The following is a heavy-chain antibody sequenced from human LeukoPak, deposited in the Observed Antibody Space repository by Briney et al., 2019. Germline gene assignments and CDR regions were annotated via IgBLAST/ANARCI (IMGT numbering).Heavy chain of an antibody. V-gene: IGHV4-34*01. CDR1: GGSFSGYY. J-gene: IGHJ4*02. CDR2: INHSGST. D-gene: IGHD5-18*01. Sequence: PSETLSLTCAVYGGSFSGYYWSWIRQPPGKGLEWIGEINHSGSTNYNPSLKSRVTISVDTSKNQLSLKLNFVTAAGTAVYYCARDRGGYTYSHDYWGQGTLVTVSS. CDR3: ARDRGGYTYSHDY.